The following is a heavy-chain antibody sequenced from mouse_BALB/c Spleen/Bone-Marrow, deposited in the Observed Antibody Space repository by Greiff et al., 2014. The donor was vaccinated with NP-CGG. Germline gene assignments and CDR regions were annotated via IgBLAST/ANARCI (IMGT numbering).Heavy chain of an antibody. CDR2: IWAGGST. V-gene: IGHV2-9*02. Sequence: VQLVESGPGLVAPSQSLSITCTVSGFSLTSYGVHWVRQPPGKGQEWLGVIWAGGSTNYNSALMSRLSISKDNSKSQVFLNMNSLQTDDTAMYYCARVYLWYFDVWGAGTTVTVSS. J-gene: IGHJ1*01. CDR3: ARVYLWYFDV. CDR1: GFSLTSYG. D-gene: IGHD2-3*01.